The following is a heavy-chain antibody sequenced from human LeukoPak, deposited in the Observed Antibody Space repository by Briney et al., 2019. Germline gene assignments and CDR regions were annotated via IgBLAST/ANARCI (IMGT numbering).Heavy chain of an antibody. CDR2: ISSSGSPI. V-gene: IGHV3-48*01. CDR1: GFTFSSYS. CDR3: AKDRQLVHIDY. D-gene: IGHD6-13*01. J-gene: IGHJ4*02. Sequence: SGGSLRLSCAASGFTFSSYSMNWVRQAPGKGLEWVSYISSSGSPIYYADSVKGRFTISRDNAKNSLYLQMNSLRAEDTAVYYCAKDRQLVHIDYWGQGTLVTVSS.